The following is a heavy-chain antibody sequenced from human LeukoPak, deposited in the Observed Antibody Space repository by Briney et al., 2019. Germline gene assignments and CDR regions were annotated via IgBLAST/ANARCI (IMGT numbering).Heavy chain of an antibody. Sequence: TGGSLRLSCAASGFYFSDFGMNWVRQAPGKGLEWVSYITSSSSSIYYADSVKGRFTISRDNAKNSVYLQMNSLRAEDTALYYCARDADYQVLWEGGNWFDPWGQGTLVTVSS. CDR3: ARDADYQVLWEGGNWFDP. CDR2: ITSSSSSI. D-gene: IGHD3-10*01. J-gene: IGHJ5*02. V-gene: IGHV3-48*04. CDR1: GFYFSDFG.